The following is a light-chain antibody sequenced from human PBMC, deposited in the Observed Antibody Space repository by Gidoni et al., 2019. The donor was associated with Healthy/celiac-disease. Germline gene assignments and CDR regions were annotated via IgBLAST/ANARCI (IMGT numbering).Light chain of an antibody. V-gene: IGLV2-14*01. J-gene: IGLJ3*02. CDR1: SSDVGGYNY. CDR3: SSYTSSSTLV. Sequence: QSALTQPASVSGSPGPSIPISCTGTSSDVGGYNYVPWYQQHPGKAPKLMIYDVSNRHSGVSNRFSGSKSGNTASLTISGLKAEDEADYYCSSYTSSSTLVFGGGTKLTVL. CDR2: DVS.